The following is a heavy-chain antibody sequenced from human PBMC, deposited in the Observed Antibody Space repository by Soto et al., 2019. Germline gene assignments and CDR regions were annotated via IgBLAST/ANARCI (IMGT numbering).Heavy chain of an antibody. D-gene: IGHD2-2*01. CDR3: ARIPHSTTSYYYYGMDV. V-gene: IGHV5-51*01. Sequence: GESLKISCKGSGYSFPSDWIGWVRQMPGKGLEWMGSIYPADSDTRYSPAFQGQVTISADKSIRTAYLQWSSLKASDTATYYCARIPHSTTSYYYYGMDVWGQGTTVTVSS. CDR1: GYSFPSDW. J-gene: IGHJ6*02. CDR2: IYPADSDT.